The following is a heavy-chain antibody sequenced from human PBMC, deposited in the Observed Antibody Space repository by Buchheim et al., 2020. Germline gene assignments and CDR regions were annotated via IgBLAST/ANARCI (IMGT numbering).Heavy chain of an antibody. CDR3: AHSSGVAGHILTGYYTYGMDV. D-gene: IGHD3-9*01. CDR1: GFSLSTREVG. CDR2: IYWNDNK. Sequence: QITLQESGPALIKPTQTLTLTCSFSGFSLSTREVGVGWVRRPPGKALEWLALIYWNDNKHYSPSLKSRLTITKDTSKNQVVLTLTNVDPVDTATYYCAHSSGVAGHILTGYYTYGMDVWGQGT. J-gene: IGHJ6*02. V-gene: IGHV2-5*01.